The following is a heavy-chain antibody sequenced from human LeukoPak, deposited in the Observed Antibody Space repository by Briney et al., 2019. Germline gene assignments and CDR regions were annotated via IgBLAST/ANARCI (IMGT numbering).Heavy chain of an antibody. CDR3: AKDSGVGMATTFSILDI. J-gene: IGHJ3*02. V-gene: IGHV3-30*02. CDR2: LRYDGSNT. Sequence: PGGALRLSCAAPGFTFSGYGMHWVRQAPGKGLEWVAFLRYDGSNTYYADSVKGRFTISRDNSKNTLYLQMNSLRAEDTAVYYCAKDSGVGMATTFSILDIWGQGTMVTVSS. CDR1: GFTFSGYG. D-gene: IGHD5-24*01.